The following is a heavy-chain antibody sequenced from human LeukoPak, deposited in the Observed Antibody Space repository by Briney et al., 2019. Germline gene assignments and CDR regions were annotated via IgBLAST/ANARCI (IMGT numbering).Heavy chain of an antibody. CDR3: ARSRLHPIIFDY. CDR1: GGSFSGYY. V-gene: IGHV4-34*01. CDR2: INHSGST. Sequence: SETLSLTCAVYGGSFSGYYWSWIRQPPGKGLEWIGEINHSGSTNYNPSLKSRVTISEDTSKTQFSLKLSSVTAADTAVYYCARSRLHPIIFDYWGQGTLVTVSS. D-gene: IGHD5-24*01. J-gene: IGHJ4*02.